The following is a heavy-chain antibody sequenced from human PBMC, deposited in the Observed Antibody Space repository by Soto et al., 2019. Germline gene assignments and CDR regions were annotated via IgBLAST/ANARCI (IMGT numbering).Heavy chain of an antibody. V-gene: IGHV1-2*02. CDR2: INPNSGGT. D-gene: IGHD3-3*01. Sequence: ASVKVSCKASGYTFTGYYMHWVRQAPGQGLEWMGWINPNSGGTNYAQKFQGGVTMTRDTSISTAYMELSRLRSDDTAVYYCARAGDYDFWSGYPPEVLYSGMDVWGQGTTVTVSS. J-gene: IGHJ6*02. CDR3: ARAGDYDFWSGYPPEVLYSGMDV. CDR1: GYTFTGYY.